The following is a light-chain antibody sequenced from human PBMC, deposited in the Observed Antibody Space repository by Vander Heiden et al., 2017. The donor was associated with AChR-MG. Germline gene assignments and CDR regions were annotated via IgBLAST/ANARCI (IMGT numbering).Light chain of an antibody. CDR3: QQFGYSLYT. CDR2: GAS. V-gene: IGKV3-20*01. J-gene: IGKJ2*01. CDR1: QSVSSGY. Sequence: VLTQSPRTLSLSPGERATLSCRASQSVSSGYLAWYQQKPGQTPRLLIYGASNRATGIPDRFSGSGSGTDFTLTISRLEPEDFAVYYCQQFGYSLYTFGQGTKLEIK.